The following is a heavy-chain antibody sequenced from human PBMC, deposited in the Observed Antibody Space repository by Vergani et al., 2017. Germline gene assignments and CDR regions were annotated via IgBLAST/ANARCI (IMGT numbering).Heavy chain of an antibody. D-gene: IGHD3-10*01. J-gene: IGHJ6*02. CDR2: ISSSSSTI. Sequence: EVQLVESGGGLVQPGGSLRLSCAASGFTFSSYSMNWVRQAPGKGLEWVSYISSSSSTIYYADSVKGRFTISRDNAKNSLYLQMNSLRAEDTAVYYCAKGNWFGGDGYYYGMDVWGQGTTVTVSS. V-gene: IGHV3-48*04. CDR1: GFTFSSYS. CDR3: AKGNWFGGDGYYYGMDV.